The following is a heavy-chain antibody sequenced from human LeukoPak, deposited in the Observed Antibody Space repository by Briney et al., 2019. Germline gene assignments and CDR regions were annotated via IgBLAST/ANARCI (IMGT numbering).Heavy chain of an antibody. Sequence: PGGSLRLSCAASGLTFSTYAMSWVRQAPGKGLEWVSVISASGGSTYYADSVKGRFTISRDNSKNTLYLQMNSLRAEDTAVYYCAKDQRGYCTSTRCYIYDYWGQGTLVTVSS. J-gene: IGHJ4*02. V-gene: IGHV3-23*01. CDR2: ISASGGST. CDR1: GLTFSTYA. CDR3: AKDQRGYCTSTRCYIYDY. D-gene: IGHD2-2*02.